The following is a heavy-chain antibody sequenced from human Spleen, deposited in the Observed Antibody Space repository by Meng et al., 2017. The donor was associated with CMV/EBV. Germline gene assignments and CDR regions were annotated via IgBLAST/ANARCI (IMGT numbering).Heavy chain of an antibody. CDR1: GYRFTSYW. CDR3: ASDSGPSHDAFDI. Sequence: GGSLRLSCKAYGYRFTSYWIGWARQRPGKGLEWMGIIYPVDSDTKYTPPFQGEVTMSADKSITTVYLQWSSLKASDTAIYFCASDSGPSHDAFDIWGQGTVVTVSS. J-gene: IGHJ3*02. D-gene: IGHD1-26*01. V-gene: IGHV5-51*01. CDR2: IYPVDSDT.